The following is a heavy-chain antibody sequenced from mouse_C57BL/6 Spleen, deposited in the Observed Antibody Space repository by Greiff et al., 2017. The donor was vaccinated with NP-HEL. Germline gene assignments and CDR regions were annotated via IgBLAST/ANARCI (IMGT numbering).Heavy chain of an antibody. CDR2: ICPSDSET. CDR3: ARGGSAGYDWFAY. CDR1: GYTFTSYW. V-gene: IGHV1-61*01. D-gene: IGHD3-2*02. Sequence: QVQLQQSGAELVRPGSSVKLSCKASGYTFTSYWLDWVKQRPGQGLEWIGSICPSDSETHYNQKFKDKATLTVDKSSSTAYMQLSSLTSEDSAVYYCARGGSAGYDWFAYWGQGTLVTVSA. J-gene: IGHJ3*01.